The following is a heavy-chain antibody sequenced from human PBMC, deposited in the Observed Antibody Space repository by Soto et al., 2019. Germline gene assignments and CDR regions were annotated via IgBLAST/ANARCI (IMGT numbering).Heavy chain of an antibody. CDR3: ARRPVGRSDFDI. J-gene: IGHJ6*02. Sequence: SETLSLTCTVSGGSISSYYWNWIRQSPGKGLEWVGYIYYTGITNYNPSLKGRVSISEDTSKKQFSLSLRSVTAADTAVYYCARRPVGRSDFDIWGQGTTVTVSS. CDR1: GGSISSYY. CDR2: IYYTGIT. D-gene: IGHD3-9*01. V-gene: IGHV4-59*08.